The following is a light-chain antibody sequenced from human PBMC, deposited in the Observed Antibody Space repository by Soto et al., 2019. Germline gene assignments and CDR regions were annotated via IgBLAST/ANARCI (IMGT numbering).Light chain of an antibody. V-gene: IGKV1-39*01. CDR2: AAS. Sequence: DIQMTQSPSSLSASVEDRVIITCRASQSISNHLNWYQQKPGKAPKLLIFAASSLQSGVPSRFSGSRSGTEFTLTISSLQPEDFATYYCQQSYNNPKTFGQGTKVDI. J-gene: IGKJ1*01. CDR3: QQSYNNPKT. CDR1: QSISNH.